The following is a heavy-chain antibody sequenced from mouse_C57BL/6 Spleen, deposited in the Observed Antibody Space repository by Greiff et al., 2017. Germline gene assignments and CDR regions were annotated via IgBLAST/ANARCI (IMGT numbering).Heavy chain of an antibody. CDR3: ARIYLRAMDY. V-gene: IGHV5-4*03. J-gene: IGHJ4*01. CDR2: ISDGGSYT. CDR1: GFTFSSYA. D-gene: IGHD2-1*01. Sequence: DVMLVESGGGLVKPGGSLKLSCAASGFTFSSYAMSWVRQTPEKRLEWVATISDGGSYTYYPDNVKGRFTISRDNAKNNLYLQMSHLKSEDTAMYYCARIYLRAMDYWGQGTSVTVSS.